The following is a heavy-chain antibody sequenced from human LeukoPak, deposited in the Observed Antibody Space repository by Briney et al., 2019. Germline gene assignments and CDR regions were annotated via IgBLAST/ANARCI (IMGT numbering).Heavy chain of an antibody. CDR1: GFTFDDYA. V-gene: IGHV3-9*01. CDR2: ISWNSGSI. J-gene: IGHJ4*02. D-gene: IGHD3-22*01. Sequence: GGSLRLSCAASGFTFDDYAMHWVRQAPGKGLEWVSGISWNSGSIGYADSVKGRFTISRDNAKNSLYLQMNSLRAEDTALYYRAKSYDSSGYYTYYFDYWGQGTLVTVSS. CDR3: AKSYDSSGYYTYYFDY.